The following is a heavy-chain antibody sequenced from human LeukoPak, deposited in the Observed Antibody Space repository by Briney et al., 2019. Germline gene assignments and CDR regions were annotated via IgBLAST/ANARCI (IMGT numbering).Heavy chain of an antibody. CDR2: INWNGGST. J-gene: IGHJ4*02. V-gene: IGHV3-20*04. CDR1: GFTFDDYG. CDR3: AREYLKYYDFWSGYKY. D-gene: IGHD3-3*01. Sequence: GGSLRLSCAASGFTFDDYGMSWVRQAPGKGLEWVSGINWNGGSTGYADSVKGRFTISRDNAKNSLYLQMNSLRAEDTALYYCAREYLKYYDFWSGYKYWGQGTLATVSS.